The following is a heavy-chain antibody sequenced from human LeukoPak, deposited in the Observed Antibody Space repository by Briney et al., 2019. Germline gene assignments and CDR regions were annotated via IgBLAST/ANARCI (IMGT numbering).Heavy chain of an antibody. Sequence: SETLSLTCTVSGYSISSNYYRSWIRQSPGKGLEWIGYIYYTETSYNPSLKSRVTISADTSKNQFSLKLYSVTAADTAVYYCATRKLGNDYWGQGTLVTVSS. CDR2: IYYTET. J-gene: IGHJ4*02. V-gene: IGHV4-61*01. CDR3: ATRKLGNDY. D-gene: IGHD7-27*01. CDR1: GYSISSNYY.